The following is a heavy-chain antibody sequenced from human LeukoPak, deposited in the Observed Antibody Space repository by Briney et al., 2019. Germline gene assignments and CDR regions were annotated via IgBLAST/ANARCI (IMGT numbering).Heavy chain of an antibody. D-gene: IGHD1-14*01. Sequence: GGSLRLSCAASGFTFSGHWMSWVRQAPGKGLEWVANINQGGSDKYYVDSVKGRFTISRDNANNLLYPQMNSLRGEDTAVYYCTRDRSRAEDDWGQGTPVTVSS. CDR1: GFTFSGHW. CDR2: INQGGSDK. J-gene: IGHJ4*02. V-gene: IGHV3-7*01. CDR3: TRDRSRAEDD.